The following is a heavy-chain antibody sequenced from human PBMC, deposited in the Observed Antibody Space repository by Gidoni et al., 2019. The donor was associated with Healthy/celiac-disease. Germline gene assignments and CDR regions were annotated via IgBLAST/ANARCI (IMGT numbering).Heavy chain of an antibody. CDR2: ISSSSSYI. J-gene: IGHJ2*01. D-gene: IGHD6-13*01. Sequence: EVQLVESGGGLVKPGGSLRLSCAASGFTFSSYSMNWVRQAPGKGLEWVSSISSSSSYIYYADSVKGRFTISRDNAKNSLYLQMNSLRAEDTAVYYCARRPLTAAYWYFDLWGRGTLVTVSS. CDR1: GFTFSSYS. V-gene: IGHV3-21*01. CDR3: ARRPLTAAYWYFDL.